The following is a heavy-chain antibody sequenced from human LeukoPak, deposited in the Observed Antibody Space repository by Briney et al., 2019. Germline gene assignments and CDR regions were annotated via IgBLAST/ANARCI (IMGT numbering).Heavy chain of an antibody. CDR1: GGSISRYY. V-gene: IGHV4-59*08. Sequence: PSETLSLTCTVSGGSISRYYWSWIPQPPGKGLEWIGYVYCSGSTKYNLSLKSRLTISVDTSKKQFSLKLSSVTAADTAMYYCARQGGIAARQYYYGMDVWGQGTTVTVSS. CDR3: ARQGGIAARQYYYGMDV. CDR2: VYCSGST. J-gene: IGHJ6*02. D-gene: IGHD6-6*01.